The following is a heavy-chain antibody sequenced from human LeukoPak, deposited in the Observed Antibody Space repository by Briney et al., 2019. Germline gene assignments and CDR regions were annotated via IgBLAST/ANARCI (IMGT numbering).Heavy chain of an antibody. CDR2: IVVGSGNT. CDR1: GFTFTSSA. Sequence: SVKVSCKASGFTFTSSAAQWVRQARGQRLEWIGWIVVGSGNTNYAQKFQERVTITRDMSTSTAYMELSSLRSEDTAVYYCAAAVNYYDSSGYYYVFDYWGQGTLVTVSS. D-gene: IGHD3-22*01. J-gene: IGHJ4*02. V-gene: IGHV1-58*01. CDR3: AAAVNYYDSSGYYYVFDY.